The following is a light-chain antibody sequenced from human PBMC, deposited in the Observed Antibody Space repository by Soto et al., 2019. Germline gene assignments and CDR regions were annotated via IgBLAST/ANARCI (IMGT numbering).Light chain of an antibody. J-gene: IGLJ2*01. Sequence: QSELTQPPSVSGAPGQRVTISCTGSSSNIGAGYEVHWYQQLPGTAPKLLIYGNSNRPSGVPDRFSGSKSGTSASLAITGLQAEDEADYYCQSYDSSLSVVFGGGTKLTVL. CDR3: QSYDSSLSVV. CDR1: SSNIGAGYE. CDR2: GNS. V-gene: IGLV1-40*01.